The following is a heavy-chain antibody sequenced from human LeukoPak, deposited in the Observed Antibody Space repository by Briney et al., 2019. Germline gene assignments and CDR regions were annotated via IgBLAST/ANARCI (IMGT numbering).Heavy chain of an antibody. Sequence: GGSLRLSCAASGFTFNDYEFNWVRQAPGKGLEWVAYISQSGSTRRFTDSVEGRVTISRDNAKNLLYLQLSSLRVEDMGIYYCARDGEAAAPWALDLWGQGTMVTVSS. CDR2: ISQSGSTR. D-gene: IGHD3-10*01. J-gene: IGHJ3*01. CDR1: GFTFNDYE. V-gene: IGHV3-48*03. CDR3: ARDGEAAAPWALDL.